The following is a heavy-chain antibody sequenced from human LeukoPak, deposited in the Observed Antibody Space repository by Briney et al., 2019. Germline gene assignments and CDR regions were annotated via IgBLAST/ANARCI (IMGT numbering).Heavy chain of an antibody. Sequence: SETLSLTCTISGGSISTYSWSWIRQPPGKGLQWIGYIYYSGSTNYNPSLKSRVTISLDTSKNQFSLKLSSVTAADTAVYCCARYYYDSSGQAMDVWGQGTTVTVSS. CDR2: IYYSGST. CDR3: ARYYYDSSGQAMDV. CDR1: GGSISTYS. V-gene: IGHV4-59*01. D-gene: IGHD3-22*01. J-gene: IGHJ6*02.